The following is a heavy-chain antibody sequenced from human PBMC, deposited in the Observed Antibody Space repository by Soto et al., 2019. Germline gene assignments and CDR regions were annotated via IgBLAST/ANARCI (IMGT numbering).Heavy chain of an antibody. D-gene: IGHD4-17*01. CDR1: GFIFSSFA. CDR3: AKEHGKDYGDDMDAFDI. J-gene: IGHJ3*02. V-gene: IGHV3-23*01. Sequence: EVELLESGGGLVQPGGSLRLSCAASGFIFSSFAMSWFRQAPGKGLEWVSGMSGGDGSTYYADSVTGRFTISRDNSKDTVYLQMNSLRAEDTAVYYCAKEHGKDYGDDMDAFDIWGQGTRVTVSS. CDR2: MSGGDGST.